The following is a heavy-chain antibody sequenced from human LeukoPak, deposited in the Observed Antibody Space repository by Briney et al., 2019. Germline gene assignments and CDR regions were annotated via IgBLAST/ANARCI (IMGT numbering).Heavy chain of an antibody. Sequence: PGGSLRLSCAASGFTFSSYGMHWVRQAPVKVLEWVAVISYDGSNEYYADSVKGRFTISRDNSKNTLYLQMNSLRAEDTAMYYCAKDSVVVRNIPDYWGQGTLVTVSS. J-gene: IGHJ4*02. CDR1: GFTFSSYG. V-gene: IGHV3-30*18. CDR3: AKDSVVVRNIPDY. CDR2: ISYDGSNE. D-gene: IGHD1/OR15-1a*01.